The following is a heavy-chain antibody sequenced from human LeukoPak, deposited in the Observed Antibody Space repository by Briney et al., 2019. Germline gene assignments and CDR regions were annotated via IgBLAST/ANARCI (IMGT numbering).Heavy chain of an antibody. CDR3: ARHSSYYGNFDY. V-gene: IGHV4-39*01. CDR2: IYYSGST. D-gene: IGHD3-10*01. CDR1: GGSISSSSYY. J-gene: IGHJ4*02. Sequence: PSETLSLTCSVSGGSISSSSYYWGWIRQPPGKGPEWIGSIYYSGSTYYNPSLKSRVTISVDTSKNQFSLKLSSVTAADTAVYHCARHSSYYGNFDYWGQGTLATVSS.